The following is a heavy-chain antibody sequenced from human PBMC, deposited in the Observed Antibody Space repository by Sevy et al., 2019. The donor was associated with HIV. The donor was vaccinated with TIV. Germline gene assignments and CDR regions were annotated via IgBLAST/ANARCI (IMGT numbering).Heavy chain of an antibody. D-gene: IGHD3-16*01. V-gene: IGHV3-7*01. CDR1: GFTFSVYW. J-gene: IGHJ4*02. CDR2: IKGDGSDK. Sequence: GGSLRLSCAASGFTFSVYWMSWVRQAPGKGLEWVANIKGDGSDKHYVDSVEGRFTISRDNGKNLLYLQMNSMRVEDTAVYYCAHETIGRFDSWGQGTLVTVSS. CDR3: AHETIGRFDS.